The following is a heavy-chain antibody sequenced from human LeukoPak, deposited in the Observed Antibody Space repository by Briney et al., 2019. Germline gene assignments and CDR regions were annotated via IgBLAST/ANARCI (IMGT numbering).Heavy chain of an antibody. CDR3: ARTIRTSSGWVDY. J-gene: IGHJ4*02. Sequence: GGSLRLSCAASGFTFGSYAMHWVRQAPGKGLEWVAVISYDGSNKYYADSVKGRFTISRDNSKNTLYLQMNSLRAEDTAVYYCARTIRTSSGWVDYWGQGTLVTVSS. CDR2: ISYDGSNK. V-gene: IGHV3-30-3*01. D-gene: IGHD6-19*01. CDR1: GFTFGSYA.